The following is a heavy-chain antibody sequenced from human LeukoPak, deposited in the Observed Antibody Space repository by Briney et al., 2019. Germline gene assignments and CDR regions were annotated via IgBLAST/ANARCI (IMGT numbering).Heavy chain of an antibody. CDR3: ARASYGDYGY. J-gene: IGHJ4*02. Sequence: SETLSLTCAVYGGSFSGYYWSWIRQPPGKGLEWIGEINHSGSTNDNPSLKSRVTISVDTSKNPFSLKLSSVTAADTAVYYCARASYGDYGYWGQGTLVTVSS. CDR2: INHSGST. V-gene: IGHV4-34*01. CDR1: GGSFSGYY. D-gene: IGHD4-17*01.